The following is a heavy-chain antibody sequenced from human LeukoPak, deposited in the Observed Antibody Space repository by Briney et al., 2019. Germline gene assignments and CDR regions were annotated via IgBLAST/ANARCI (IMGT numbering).Heavy chain of an antibody. J-gene: IGHJ3*02. Sequence: SETLSLACTVSGGSISSYYWSWIRQPPGKGLEWIGYIYYSGSTNYNPSLKSRVTISVDTSKNQFSLKLSSVTAADTAVYYCARESRRLVRGAFDIWGQGTMVTVSS. D-gene: IGHD3-10*01. CDR2: IYYSGST. CDR1: GGSISSYY. CDR3: ARESRRLVRGAFDI. V-gene: IGHV4-59*01.